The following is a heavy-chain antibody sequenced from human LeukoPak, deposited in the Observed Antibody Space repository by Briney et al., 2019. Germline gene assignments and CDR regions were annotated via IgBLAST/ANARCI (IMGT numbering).Heavy chain of an antibody. CDR3: TTNPPPNSGSYYYYYGMDV. CDR1: GFTFSNAW. V-gene: IGHV3-15*01. J-gene: IGHJ6*02. Sequence: GGSLRLSCAASGFTFSNAWMSWVRQAPGKGLEWVGRIKSKTDGGTTDYAAPVKGRFTISRDDSKNTLYLQMNSLKTEDTAVYYCTTNPPPNSGSYYYYYGMDVWGQGTTVTVSS. CDR2: IKSKTDGGTT. D-gene: IGHD1-26*01.